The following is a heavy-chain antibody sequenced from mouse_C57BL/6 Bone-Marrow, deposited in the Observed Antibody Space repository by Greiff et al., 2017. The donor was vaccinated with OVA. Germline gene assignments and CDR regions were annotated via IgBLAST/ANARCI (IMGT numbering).Heavy chain of an antibody. CDR3: ARELRYYLDY. CDR2: IYPGSGNT. Sequence: QVQLKESGPELVKPGASVKISCKASGYSFTSYYIHWVKQRPGQGLEWIGWIYPGSGNTKYNEKFKGKATLTADTSSSTAYMQLSSLTSEDSAVYYCARELRYYLDYWGQGTTLTVSS. J-gene: IGHJ2*01. D-gene: IGHD1-1*01. V-gene: IGHV1-66*01. CDR1: GYSFTSYY.